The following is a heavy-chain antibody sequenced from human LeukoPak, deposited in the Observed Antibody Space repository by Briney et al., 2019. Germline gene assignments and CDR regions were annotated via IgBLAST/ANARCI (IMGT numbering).Heavy chain of an antibody. Sequence: SQTLSLTCSVSGGSISSGGYSWSWIRQHPGEGLELIGYIYYSGSTYYNPSLRSRVTISVDTSKNQFSLKLSSMTAADTAVYYCARRYYDNSGYRFYFDSWGQGTLVTVSP. D-gene: IGHD3-22*01. CDR3: ARRYYDNSGYRFYFDS. J-gene: IGHJ4*02. CDR1: GGSISSGGYS. CDR2: IYYSGST. V-gene: IGHV4-31*03.